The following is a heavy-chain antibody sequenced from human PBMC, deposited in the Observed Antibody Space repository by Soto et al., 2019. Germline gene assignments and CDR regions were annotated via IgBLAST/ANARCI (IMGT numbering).Heavy chain of an antibody. CDR3: ARGGRGSGLYFLYYLDL. Sequence: LSLTCSVSAGSLSNYYWTWIRQSPGKGLEWIGEIYHTGSTKYNPSLKSRVAISVDMSKNQFSLTLNSVTPADTAVYYCARGGRGSGLYFLYYLDLWGQGTLVTVSS. J-gene: IGHJ4*02. D-gene: IGHD6-19*01. V-gene: IGHV4-59*01. CDR1: AGSLSNYY. CDR2: IYHTGST.